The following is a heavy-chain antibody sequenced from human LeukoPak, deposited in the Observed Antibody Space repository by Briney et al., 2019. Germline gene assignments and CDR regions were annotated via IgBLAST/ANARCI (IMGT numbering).Heavy chain of an antibody. CDR1: GFTFSTYG. D-gene: IGHD4-17*01. Sequence: GGSLRLSCAASGFTFSTYGMHWVRQAPGKGLEWVAVIWCDGSQKYFADSVKGRFTISRDNSKNTLYLQMDSLRADDTAVYYCGRDPGYGYGDYWGQGTLVTVSS. V-gene: IGHV3-33*08. J-gene: IGHJ4*02. CDR2: IWCDGSQK. CDR3: GRDPGYGYGDY.